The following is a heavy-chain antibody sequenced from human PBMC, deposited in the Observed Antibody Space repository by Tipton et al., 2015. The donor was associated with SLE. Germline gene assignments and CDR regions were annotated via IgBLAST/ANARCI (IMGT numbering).Heavy chain of an antibody. J-gene: IGHJ4*02. D-gene: IGHD1-1*01. V-gene: IGHV3-74*01. CDR1: GFTFSSSW. Sequence: SLRLSCLASGFTFSSSWMHWVRQAPGKGLVWVSHINSDGSRTNYADSVKGRFTISRDSSNNTLYLQMNSLRAEDTAVYYCARGGGRLADCWGQGTPVTVSS. CDR2: INSDGSRT. CDR3: ARGGGRLADC.